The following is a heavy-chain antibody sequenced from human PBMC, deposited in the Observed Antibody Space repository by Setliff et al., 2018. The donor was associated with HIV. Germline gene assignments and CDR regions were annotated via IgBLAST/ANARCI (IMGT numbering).Heavy chain of an antibody. CDR1: GGSISSYY. D-gene: IGHD4-17*01. Sequence: PSETLSLTCTVSGGSISSYYWSWIRQPPGKGLEWIGYIYYSGSTNYNPSLKSRVTIAVDTSKNQFSLKLSSVTAADTAVYYCARVETTVTSRLDYWGQGTLVTVSS. CDR2: IYYSGST. J-gene: IGHJ4*02. V-gene: IGHV4-59*01. CDR3: ARVETTVTSRLDY.